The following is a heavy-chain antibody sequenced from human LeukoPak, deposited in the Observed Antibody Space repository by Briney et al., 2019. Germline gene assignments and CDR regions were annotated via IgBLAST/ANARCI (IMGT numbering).Heavy chain of an antibody. J-gene: IGHJ4*02. V-gene: IGHV3-53*01. CDR3: ARAGLYCSGGSCYHFDY. Sequence: QSGGSLRLSCAASGFTVSSNYMSWVRQAPGKGLEWVSVIYSGGSTYYADSVKGRFTISRDNSENTLYLQMNSLRAEDTAVYYCARAGLYCSGGSCYHFDYWGQGTLVTVSS. D-gene: IGHD2-15*01. CDR1: GFTVSSNY. CDR2: IYSGGST.